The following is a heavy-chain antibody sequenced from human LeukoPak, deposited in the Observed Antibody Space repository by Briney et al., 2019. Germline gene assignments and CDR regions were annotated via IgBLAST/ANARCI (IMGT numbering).Heavy chain of an antibody. D-gene: IGHD2-2*01. J-gene: IGHJ3*02. CDR3: ARSLGPAATNDAFDI. V-gene: IGHV1-69*13. Sequence: SVKVPCKASGGTFSSYAISWVRQAPGQGLEWMGGIIPIFGTANYAQKFQGRVTITAGESTSTAYMELSSLRSEETAVYYCARSLGPAATNDAFDIWGQGTMVTVSS. CDR2: IIPIFGTA. CDR1: GGTFSSYA.